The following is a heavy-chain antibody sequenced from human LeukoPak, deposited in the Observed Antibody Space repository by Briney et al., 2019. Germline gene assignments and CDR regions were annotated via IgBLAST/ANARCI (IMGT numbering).Heavy chain of an antibody. Sequence: GGSLRLSCAASGFTFSSYAMSGVRPAPGKGLEWVSAISGSGGSTYYADSVKGRFTISRDNSKNTLYLQMNSLRAEDTAVYYCAKNYDYRGNWFDPWGQGTLVTVSS. CDR1: GFTFSSYA. J-gene: IGHJ5*02. V-gene: IGHV3-23*01. D-gene: IGHD4-4*01. CDR3: AKNYDYRGNWFDP. CDR2: ISGSGGST.